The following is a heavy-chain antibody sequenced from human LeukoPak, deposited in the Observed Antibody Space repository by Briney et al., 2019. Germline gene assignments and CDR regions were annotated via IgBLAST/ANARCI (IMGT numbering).Heavy chain of an antibody. J-gene: IGHJ4*02. CDR1: GFTFSSYW. CDR2: INSDGSST. V-gene: IGHV3-74*01. CDR3: ARLAQSGSFKKGSFDY. D-gene: IGHD1-26*01. Sequence: PGGSLRLSCAASGFTFSSYWMHWVRQAPGKGLVWVSRINSDGSSTSYADSVKGRFTISRDNAKNTLYLQMNSLRAEDTAVYYCARLAQSGSFKKGSFDYWGQGTLVTVSS.